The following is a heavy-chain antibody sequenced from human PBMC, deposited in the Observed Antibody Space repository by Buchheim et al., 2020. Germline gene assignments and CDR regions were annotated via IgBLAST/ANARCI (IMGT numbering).Heavy chain of an antibody. CDR2: IYYSGST. CDR3: ARGITSVVPFDY. CDR1: CGSISSSSYY. Sequence: QLQLQESGPGLVKPSETLSLTCTVSCGSISSSSYYWGWIRQPPGKGLEWIGSIYYSGSTYYNPSLKSRVTISVDTSKHQFSLKLSSVTAADTAVYYCARGITSVVPFDYWGQGTLITVSS. V-gene: IGHV4-39*01. J-gene: IGHJ4*02. D-gene: IGHD3-10*01.